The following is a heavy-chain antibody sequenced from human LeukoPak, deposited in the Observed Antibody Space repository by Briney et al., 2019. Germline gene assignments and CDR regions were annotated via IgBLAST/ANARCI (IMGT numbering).Heavy chain of an antibody. V-gene: IGHV4-39*01. CDR1: GGSISSSSYY. J-gene: IGHJ3*02. Sequence: SETLSLTCTVSGGSISSSSYYWGWIRQPPGKGLEWIGSIYYSGSTYYNPSLKSRVTISVDTSKNQFSLKLSSVTAADTAVYYCARGAAFDIWGQGTMVTVSS. CDR2: IYYSGST. CDR3: ARGAAFDI.